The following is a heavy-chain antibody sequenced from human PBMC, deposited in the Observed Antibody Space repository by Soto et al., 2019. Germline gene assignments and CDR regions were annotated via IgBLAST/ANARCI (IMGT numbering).Heavy chain of an antibody. J-gene: IGHJ4*02. V-gene: IGHV1-69*06. CDR2: ITPIFSTT. CDR3: ARGGSSGTYKAAYFDF. D-gene: IGHD3-10*01. Sequence: QVQLVQSGAEVKKPGSSVKVSCRASGGTFIRDIVTWVRQAPGQGLEWMGGITPIFSTTNYAQKFRGRVTITADKSTNTAYMERSSLTSEDTAVYYCARGGSSGTYKAAYFDFWGQGTLVTVSS. CDR1: GGTFIRDI.